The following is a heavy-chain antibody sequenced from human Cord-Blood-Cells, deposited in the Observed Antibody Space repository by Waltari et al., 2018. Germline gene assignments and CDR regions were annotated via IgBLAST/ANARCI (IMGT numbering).Heavy chain of an antibody. CDR3: ARHPLYDILIGYPLAFDY. Sequence: QLQLQESGPGLVKPSETLSLTCTVSGGSISSSSYYWGWIRQPPGKGLEWIGSIYYSGSTYYNPSLKSRVTISVDTSKNQFSLKLSSVTAADTAVYYCARHPLYDILIGYPLAFDYWGQGTLVTVSS. CDR2: IYYSGST. V-gene: IGHV4-39*01. CDR1: GGSISSSSYY. D-gene: IGHD3-9*01. J-gene: IGHJ4*02.